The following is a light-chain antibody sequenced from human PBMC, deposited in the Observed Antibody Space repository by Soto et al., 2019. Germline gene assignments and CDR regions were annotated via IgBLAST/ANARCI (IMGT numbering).Light chain of an antibody. CDR2: KAS. J-gene: IGKJ3*01. CDR3: QQYNIYPFT. Sequence: DIQMTQSPSTLSASVGDRVTITCRASQSISSWLAWYQQKPGKAPKLLIYKASSLESGVPSRFSGSGSGTAYTITISSMQPDDFATYYCQQYNIYPFTFGPGTKVDIK. CDR1: QSISSW. V-gene: IGKV1-5*03.